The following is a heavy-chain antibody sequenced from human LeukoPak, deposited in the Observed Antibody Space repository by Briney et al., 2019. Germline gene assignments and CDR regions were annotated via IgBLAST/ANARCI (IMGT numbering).Heavy chain of an antibody. D-gene: IGHD2-2*01. V-gene: IGHV1-3*01. CDR1: GYTFTSYA. J-gene: IGHJ6*02. Sequence: ASVKVSCKAYGYTFTSYAIHWVRQAPGQRLEWLGWINAGNGNTKYSQKFHGRVTITRDTSASTAYMELSSLRSEDTAVYYCARAGEYQLLEYYYYGMDVWGQGTTVTVSS. CDR3: ARAGEYQLLEYYYYGMDV. CDR2: INAGNGNT.